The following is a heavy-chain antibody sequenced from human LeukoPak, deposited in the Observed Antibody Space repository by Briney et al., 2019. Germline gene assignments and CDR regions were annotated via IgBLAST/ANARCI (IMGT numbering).Heavy chain of an antibody. CDR1: GGPISGYY. V-gene: IGHV4-59*01. D-gene: IGHD6-13*01. J-gene: IGHJ4*02. CDR2: ISYSGST. CDR3: ARGMSSSWPGRVDY. Sequence: PSETLSLTCSVSGGPISGYYWSWIRQPPGKRLEWIGYISYSGSTLYNPSLESRVTISVDTSKNQFSLQLRSVTAADTAVYYCARGMSSSWPGRVDYWGQGTPVTVSS.